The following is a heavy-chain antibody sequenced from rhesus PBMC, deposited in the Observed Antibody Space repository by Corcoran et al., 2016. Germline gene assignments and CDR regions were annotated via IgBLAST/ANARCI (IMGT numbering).Heavy chain of an antibody. J-gene: IGHJ4*01. CDR1: GGSLAGYY. V-gene: IGHV4S5*01. Sequence: QLQLQESGPGLVRPSETLSLTGAVSGGSLAGYYWNWLRHPPGKGLEWIGYNGCTTGNTYSNPSLKSRVTTSTDTSTNQFSLKMNSVTAADTAVYYCVRGDNSNYNHHYWGQGVLVTVSS. CDR3: VRGDNSNYNHHY. CDR2: NGCTTGNT. D-gene: IGHD4-23*01.